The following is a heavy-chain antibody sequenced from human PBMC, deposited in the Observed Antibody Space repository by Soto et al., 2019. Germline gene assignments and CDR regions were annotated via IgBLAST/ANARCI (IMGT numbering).Heavy chain of an antibody. V-gene: IGHV1-18*01. D-gene: IGHD3-9*01. Sequence: ASVEVSCKASANTFTRYDISWVRQAPGQRLKWMGWISAYNGNTNYAQKLQGRVTMTTDTSTSTAYMELRSLRSDDTAVYYCARNYYDILTGQYYFDYWGQGTLVTAPQ. CDR3: ARNYYDILTGQYYFDY. CDR2: ISAYNGNT. CDR1: ANTFTRYD. J-gene: IGHJ4*02.